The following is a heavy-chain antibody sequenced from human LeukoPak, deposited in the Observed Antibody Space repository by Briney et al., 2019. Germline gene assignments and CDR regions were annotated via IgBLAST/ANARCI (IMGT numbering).Heavy chain of an antibody. D-gene: IGHD3-3*01. J-gene: IGHJ4*02. CDR3: ARNVRYDFWSGYLDDY. CDR1: GGSISSGSYY. CDR2: TYTSGST. V-gene: IGHV4-61*02. Sequence: SETLSLTCTVSGGSISSGSYYWSWIRQPAGKGLEWIGRTYTSGSTNYSPSLKSRVTISVDTSKNQFSLKLSSVTAADTAVYYCARNVRYDFWSGYLDDYWGQGTLVTVSS.